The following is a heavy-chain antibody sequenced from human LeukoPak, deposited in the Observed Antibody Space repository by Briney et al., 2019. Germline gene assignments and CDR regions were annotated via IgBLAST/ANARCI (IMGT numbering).Heavy chain of an antibody. Sequence: PSETLSLTCSVSGGSISSYYWSWIRQPPGKGLEYIGYIFYSGSTNYNPSLKSRVTISIQTSKNQFSLKLTSVTAADTAVYYCAGDYGDLLTGIRFDTWGQGTLVTVLS. V-gene: IGHV4-59*08. CDR1: GGSISSYY. CDR3: AGDYGDLLTGIRFDT. J-gene: IGHJ5*02. CDR2: IFYSGST. D-gene: IGHD4-17*01.